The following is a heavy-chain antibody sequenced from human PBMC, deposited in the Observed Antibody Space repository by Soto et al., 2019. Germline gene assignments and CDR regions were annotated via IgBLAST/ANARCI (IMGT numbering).Heavy chain of an antibody. CDR2: ISAYNGNT. V-gene: IGHV1-18*01. J-gene: IGHJ4*02. CDR1: GYNFNSLD. Sequence: ASVQIRCQNSGYNFNSLDLSWMRQAPGQGLEWMGWISAYNGNTNYAQKLQGRVTMTTDTSTSTAYMELRSLRSDDTAVYYCARDPPPPDYWGQGTLVTVSS. CDR3: ARDPPPPDY.